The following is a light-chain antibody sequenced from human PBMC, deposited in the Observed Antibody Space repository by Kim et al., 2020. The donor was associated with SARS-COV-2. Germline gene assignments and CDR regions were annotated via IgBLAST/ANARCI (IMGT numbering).Light chain of an antibody. CDR2: WAS. Sequence: RATISCKSSQSVLYSSNNKNYLAWYQQKPGQPPNLLIYWASTRESGVPDRFSGSGSGTDFTLTISSLQAEDVAVYYCHQYYSTPYTFGQGTKLEI. CDR1: QSVLYSSNNKNY. V-gene: IGKV4-1*01. J-gene: IGKJ2*01. CDR3: HQYYSTPYT.